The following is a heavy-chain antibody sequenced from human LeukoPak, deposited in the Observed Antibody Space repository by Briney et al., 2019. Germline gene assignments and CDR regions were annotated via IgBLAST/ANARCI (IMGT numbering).Heavy chain of an antibody. CDR2: ISAYNGNT. CDR3: ARNGASYYYGSGSYPYYFDY. CDR1: GYTFTSYG. D-gene: IGHD3-10*01. Sequence: ASVKVSCKASGYTFTSYGISWVRQAPGQGLEWMGWISAYNGNTNYAQKLQGRVTMTRDTSTSTVYMELSSLRSEDTAVYYCARNGASYYYGSGSYPYYFDYWGQGTLVTVSS. V-gene: IGHV1-18*01. J-gene: IGHJ4*02.